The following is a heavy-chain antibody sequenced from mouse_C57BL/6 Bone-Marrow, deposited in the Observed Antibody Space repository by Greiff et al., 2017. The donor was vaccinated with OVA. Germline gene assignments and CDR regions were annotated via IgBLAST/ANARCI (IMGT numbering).Heavy chain of an antibody. D-gene: IGHD1-1*01. CDR2: FYPGSGSI. CDR1: GYTFTEYT. CDR3: ARHCITTDWEDFDV. V-gene: IGHV1-62-2*01. Sequence: VKLQQSGAELVKPGASVKLSCKASGYTFTEYTIHWVKQRSGQGLEWIGWFYPGSGSIKYTEKFKDKATLTADKSSSTVYMELSRLTSEDSAVDICARHCITTDWEDFDVWGTGTTVTVSS. J-gene: IGHJ1*03.